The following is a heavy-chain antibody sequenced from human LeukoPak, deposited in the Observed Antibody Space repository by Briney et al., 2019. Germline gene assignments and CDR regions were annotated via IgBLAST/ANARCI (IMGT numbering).Heavy chain of an antibody. CDR1: GGSISSSSYY. V-gene: IGHV4-39*01. CDR3: ARPAGSGYSSGWYSDWFDP. Sequence: PSETLSLTCTVSGGSISSSSYYWGWIRQPPGKGLEWIGSIYYSGSTYYNPSLKSRVTISVDTSKNQFSLKLSSVTAADTAVYYCARPAGSGYSSGWYSDWFDPRGRGTLVTVSS. CDR2: IYYSGST. D-gene: IGHD6-19*01. J-gene: IGHJ5*02.